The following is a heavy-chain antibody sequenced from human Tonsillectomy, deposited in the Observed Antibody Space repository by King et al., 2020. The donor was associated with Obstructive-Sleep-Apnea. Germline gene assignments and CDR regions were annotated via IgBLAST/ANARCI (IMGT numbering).Heavy chain of an antibody. CDR1: GFTFSSYS. CDR2: ISSSSSYI. Sequence: VQLVESGGGLVKTGGSLRLSCAASGFTFSSYSMKWVGQAPGKGLEWVSSISSSSSYIYYADSVKGRFTISRDNAKNSLYLQMNSLRAEDTAVYYCARGIAVAGTAGWFDPWGQGTLVTVSS. D-gene: IGHD6-19*01. V-gene: IGHV3-21*01. CDR3: ARGIAVAGTAGWFDP. J-gene: IGHJ5*02.